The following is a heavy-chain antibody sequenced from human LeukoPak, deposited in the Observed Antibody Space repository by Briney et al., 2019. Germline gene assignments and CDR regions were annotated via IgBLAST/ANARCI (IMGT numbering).Heavy chain of an antibody. CDR3: TTDAYCGGDCYRTRRIPDC. CDR2: IKSKSDGGTT. D-gene: IGHD2-21*02. CDR1: GFTFSSYA. Sequence: KTGGSLRLSCAASGFTFSSYAMSWVRQAPGKGLEWVGRIKSKSDGGTTDYAAPVKGRFTISRDDSENTLYLQMNSLKTEDTAVYYCTTDAYCGGDCYRTRRIPDCWGQGTLVTVSS. V-gene: IGHV3-15*01. J-gene: IGHJ4*02.